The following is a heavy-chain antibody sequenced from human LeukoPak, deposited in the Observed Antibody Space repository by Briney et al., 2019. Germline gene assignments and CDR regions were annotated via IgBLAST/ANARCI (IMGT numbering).Heavy chain of an antibody. V-gene: IGHV3-48*03. CDR3: ARVRGLLRFDY. CDR1: GFTFSSYE. Sequence: GGSLRLSCAASGFTFSSYEMNWVRQAPGKGLEWVSYISSSGSTIYYADSVKGRFTIPRDNAKNSLYLQMNSLRAEDTAVYYCARVRGLLRFDYWGQGTLVTVSS. J-gene: IGHJ4*02. D-gene: IGHD3-22*01. CDR2: ISSSGSTI.